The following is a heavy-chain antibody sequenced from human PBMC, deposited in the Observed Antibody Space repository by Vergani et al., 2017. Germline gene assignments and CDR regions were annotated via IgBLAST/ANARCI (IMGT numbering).Heavy chain of an antibody. Sequence: EVQLVQSGAEVKKPRESLKISCKGSGYSFTSYWIGWVRQMPGKGLEWMGIIYPGDSDTRYSPSFQGQVTISADKSITTAYLQWRSLKASDTAIYYCTRHVPCGDGACLHFDHWGQGTQVTVSS. V-gene: IGHV5-51*01. J-gene: IGHJ4*02. CDR1: GYSFTSYW. CDR2: IYPGDSDT. CDR3: TRHVPCGDGACLHFDH. D-gene: IGHD2-21*01.